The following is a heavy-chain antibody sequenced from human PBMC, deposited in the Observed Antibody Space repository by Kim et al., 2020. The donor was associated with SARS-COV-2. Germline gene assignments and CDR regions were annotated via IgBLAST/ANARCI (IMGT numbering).Heavy chain of an antibody. CDR3: AKDQMVRARGDFDY. J-gene: IGHJ4*02. Sequence: ADSVKGRFTISRDNSKNTLYLQMNSLRAEDTAVYYCAKDQMVRARGDFDYWGQGTLVTVSS. D-gene: IGHD3-10*01. V-gene: IGHV3-23*01.